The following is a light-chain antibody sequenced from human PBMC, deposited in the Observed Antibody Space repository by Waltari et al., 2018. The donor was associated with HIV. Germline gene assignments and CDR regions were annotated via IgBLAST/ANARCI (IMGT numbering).Light chain of an antibody. J-gene: IGKJ1*01. Sequence: DTVMSQSPLSLPVTPGEAASISCRSSQSLLHRNGYSYLDWYLQKPGQSPPLLTYLGSNRASGVPDRFSGSGSGTDFTLKISRVEAEDVGVYYCMQALQTPRTFGQGTKVEIK. CDR3: MQALQTPRT. CDR2: LGS. V-gene: IGKV2-28*01. CDR1: QSLLHRNGYSY.